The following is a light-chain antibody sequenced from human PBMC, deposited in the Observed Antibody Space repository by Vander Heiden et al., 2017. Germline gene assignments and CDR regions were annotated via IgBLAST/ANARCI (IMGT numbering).Light chain of an antibody. CDR2: EVS. V-gene: IGLV2-23*02. J-gene: IGLJ2*01. CDR1: SSDVGSYNL. CDR3: CSYAGSSTYVV. Sequence: SPGKSITISCTGTSSDVGSYNLVSWYQQHPGKAPKLMIYEVSKRPTGVSNRFSGSKSGNTASLTISGLQAEDEADYYCCSYAGSSTYVVFGGGTKLTVL.